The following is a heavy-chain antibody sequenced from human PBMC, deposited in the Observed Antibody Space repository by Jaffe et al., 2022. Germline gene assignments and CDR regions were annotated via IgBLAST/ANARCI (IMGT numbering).Heavy chain of an antibody. D-gene: IGHD2-15*01. CDR2: IYHSGNT. J-gene: IGHJ4*02. V-gene: IGHV4-38-2*01. Sequence: QVQLQESGPGLVKPSETLSLTCAVSGYSIRSGYYWGWIRQPPGKGLEWIGSIYHSGNTYYNPSLKSRVTISVDTSKNGFSLKLTSVTAADTAVFYCGSHRGYPGYFDHWGQGTLVTVSS. CDR1: GYSIRSGYY. CDR3: GSHRGYPGYFDH.